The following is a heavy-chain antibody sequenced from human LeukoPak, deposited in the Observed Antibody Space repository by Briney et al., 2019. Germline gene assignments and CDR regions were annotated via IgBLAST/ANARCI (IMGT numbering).Heavy chain of an antibody. CDR1: GASISSYY. CDR2: IFYSGST. CDR3: ASGPYPAAGTDHQFDY. V-gene: IGHV4-59*01. Sequence: SETLSLTCTVSGASISSYYWSWIRQPPGKGLEWIGYIFYSGSTLYNPSLQSRVTISVDTSKNQFSLKLTSVTVADTAVYYCASGPYPAAGTDHQFDYWGQGNLGTVSS. D-gene: IGHD6-13*01. J-gene: IGHJ4*02.